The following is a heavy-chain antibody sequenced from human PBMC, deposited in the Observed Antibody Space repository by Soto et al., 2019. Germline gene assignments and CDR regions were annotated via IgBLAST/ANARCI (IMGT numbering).Heavy chain of an antibody. Sequence: QVQLQESGPGLVKPSQTLSLTCTVSGGSIGSGSYYWSWIRQHPGKGLEWIGYINYSGSTFYIPSLKSRVTTSIDTSTNQFSLKLSSVTAADTAVYYCARAGYDRDGGGYYYFDYWGQGTLVTVS. CDR3: ARAGYDRDGGGYYYFDY. J-gene: IGHJ4*02. CDR1: GGSIGSGSYY. D-gene: IGHD3-22*01. CDR2: INYSGST. V-gene: IGHV4-31*03.